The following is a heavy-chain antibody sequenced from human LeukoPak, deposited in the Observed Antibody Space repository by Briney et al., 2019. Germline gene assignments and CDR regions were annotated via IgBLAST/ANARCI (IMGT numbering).Heavy chain of an antibody. J-gene: IGHJ4*02. CDR1: GFSFTDYP. Sequence: LGGSLRLSGATPGFSFTDYPMIGVAQAPGKGLEGISNIRITAVGAKYAYNADSVKGRVTISRDDGKNTLYLHMNSLRDDDAAVYYCATDQRYAFDYWGQGILVTVSS. V-gene: IGHV3-48*02. CDR3: ATDQRYAFDY. D-gene: IGHD3-9*01. CDR2: IRITAVGAKYA.